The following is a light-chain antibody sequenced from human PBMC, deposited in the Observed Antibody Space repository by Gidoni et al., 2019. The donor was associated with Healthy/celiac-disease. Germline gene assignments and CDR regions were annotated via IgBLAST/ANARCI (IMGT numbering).Light chain of an antibody. CDR3: QQYNSYSWT. J-gene: IGKJ1*01. CDR1: QSISSG. CDR2: DAS. V-gene: IGKV1-5*01. Sequence: DIQMTQSPSTLSASVGDRVTITCRASQSISSGLAWYQQKPGKAPKLLIYDASSLESGVPSRFSGSGSGTEFTLTISSLRPDDFATYYCQQYNSYSWTFGQGTKVEIK.